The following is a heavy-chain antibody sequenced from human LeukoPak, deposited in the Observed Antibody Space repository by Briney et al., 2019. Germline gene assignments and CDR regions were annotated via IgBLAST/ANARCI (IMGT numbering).Heavy chain of an antibody. CDR2: VYYSGDT. D-gene: IGHD6-6*01. J-gene: IGHJ1*01. CDR1: GGSISTNNYY. Sequence: SETLSLTCTVSGGSISTNNYYWGWIRQTPGTGLEWIGNVYYSGDTYYNPSLKSRVTISVDTSKNQFSLKLSSVTAADTAVYYCARDVGIARDGDPQLAFQHRGQGTLVTVSS. V-gene: IGHV4-39*07. CDR3: ARDVGIARDGDPQLAFQH.